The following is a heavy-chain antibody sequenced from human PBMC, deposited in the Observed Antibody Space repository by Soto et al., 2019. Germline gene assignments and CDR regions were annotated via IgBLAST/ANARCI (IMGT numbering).Heavy chain of an antibody. CDR1: GYTLTELS. CDR3: ATASHYYDSSGYFPRGRYFDY. V-gene: IGHV1-24*01. D-gene: IGHD3-22*01. J-gene: IGHJ4*02. Sequence: ASVKVSCKVSGYTLTELSMHWVRQAPGKGLEWMGGFDPEDGETIYAQKFQGRVTMTEDTSTDTAYMELSSLRSEDTAVYYCATASHYYDSSGYFPRGRYFDYWGQGTLVTVSS. CDR2: FDPEDGET.